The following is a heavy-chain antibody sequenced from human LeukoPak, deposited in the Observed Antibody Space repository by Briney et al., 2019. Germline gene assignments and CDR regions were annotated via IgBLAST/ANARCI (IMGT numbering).Heavy chain of an antibody. Sequence: GGSLRLSCAASGFTFSSFGMHWVRQAPGKGLEWVAFIRYDGSNKYYADSVKGRFTISRDNSKNTLYLQMNSLRAEDTAVYYLAKELITLKVRVPFYFDYLGQGTLVTVSS. CDR2: IRYDGSNK. V-gene: IGHV3-30*02. D-gene: IGHD3-22*01. CDR3: AKELITLKVRVPFYFDY. J-gene: IGHJ4*02. CDR1: GFTFSSFG.